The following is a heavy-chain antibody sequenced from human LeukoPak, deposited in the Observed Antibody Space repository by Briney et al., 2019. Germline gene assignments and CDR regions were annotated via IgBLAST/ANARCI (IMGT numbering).Heavy chain of an antibody. CDR3: ARDGPHYDLDV. D-gene: IGHD3-3*01. Sequence: GMSLRLSCAASGFTFSSYGMHWVRQAPGKGLEWVAVIWYDESKKYYADSVKGRFTISRDNSKNTLYLQMNSLRAEDTAVYYCARDGPHYDLDVWGQGTTVTVSS. CDR1: GFTFSSYG. V-gene: IGHV3-33*01. CDR2: IWYDESKK. J-gene: IGHJ6*02.